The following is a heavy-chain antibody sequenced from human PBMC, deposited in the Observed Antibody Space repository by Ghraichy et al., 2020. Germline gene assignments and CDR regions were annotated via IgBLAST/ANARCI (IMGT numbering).Heavy chain of an antibody. CDR1: GFTFSSYS. CDR3: ARMTFCGGWCYYYYMDV. V-gene: IGHV3-48*02. CDR2: ISSSSSTI. D-gene: IGHD3-16*01. J-gene: IGHJ6*03. Sequence: GGSLRLSCAASGFTFSSYSMNWVRQAPGKGLEWVSYISSSSSTIYYADSVKGRFTISRDNAKNSLYLQMNSLRDEDTAVYYCARMTFCGGWCYYYYMDVWGKGTTVTVSS.